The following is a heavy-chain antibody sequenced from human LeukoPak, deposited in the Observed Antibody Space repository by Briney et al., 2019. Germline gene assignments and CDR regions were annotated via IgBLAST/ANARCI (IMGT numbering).Heavy chain of an antibody. Sequence: PGGSLRLSCAASGFTFNGYSMNWVRQAPGKGLEWVSSISSSSTYIYYADSVKGRFTISRDNAKNSLYLQMNSLRAEDTAVYYCARSLTIFGVVIAGSYPPTDYWGQGTLVTVSS. J-gene: IGHJ4*02. CDR2: ISSSSTYI. V-gene: IGHV3-21*01. CDR3: ARSLTIFGVVIAGSYPPTDY. D-gene: IGHD3-3*01. CDR1: GFTFNGYS.